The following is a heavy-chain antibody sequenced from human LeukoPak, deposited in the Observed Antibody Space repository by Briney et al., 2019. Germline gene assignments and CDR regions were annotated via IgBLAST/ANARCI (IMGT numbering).Heavy chain of an antibody. D-gene: IGHD1-26*01. CDR3: ARALLVGASPGY. J-gene: IGHJ4*02. CDR1: GFTFSSYA. Sequence: GSLRLSCAASGFTFSSYAMHWVRQAPGKGLEWVAVISYDGSNKYYADSVKGRFTISRDNSKNTLYLQMNSLRAEDTAVYYCARALLVGASPGYWGQGTLVTVSS. CDR2: ISYDGSNK. V-gene: IGHV3-30*04.